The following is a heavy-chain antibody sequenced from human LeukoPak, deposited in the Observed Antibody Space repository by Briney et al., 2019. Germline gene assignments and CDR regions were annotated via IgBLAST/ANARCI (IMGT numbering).Heavy chain of an antibody. V-gene: IGHV3-23*01. CDR2: ISGSGGST. Sequence: GGSLRLSCAASGFTFSSYAMSWVRQAPGKGLEWVSAISGSGGSTYYADSVKGRFTISRDNSQNTLFLQMSSLRADDTAVYYCTKGLYCPSAGCCTRQTEFDYWGQGTLVTVSS. CDR1: GFTFSSYA. CDR3: TKGLYCPSAGCCTRQTEFDY. J-gene: IGHJ4*02. D-gene: IGHD2-2*02.